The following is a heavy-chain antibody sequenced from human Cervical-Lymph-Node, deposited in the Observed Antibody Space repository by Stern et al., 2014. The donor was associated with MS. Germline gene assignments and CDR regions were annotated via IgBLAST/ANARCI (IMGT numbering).Heavy chain of an antibody. V-gene: IGHV5-51*01. Sequence: MQLVQSGAEVKKPGESLKISCKGSGYSFTANWIAWVRQMPGKSLEGMGIIYPGDSDTRYSPSFHGQVTISADKSISTAYLQWSSLKASDTAMYYCARDYGDYAFDYWGQGTLVTVSS. D-gene: IGHD4-17*01. CDR3: ARDYGDYAFDY. CDR1: GYSFTANW. J-gene: IGHJ4*02. CDR2: IYPGDSDT.